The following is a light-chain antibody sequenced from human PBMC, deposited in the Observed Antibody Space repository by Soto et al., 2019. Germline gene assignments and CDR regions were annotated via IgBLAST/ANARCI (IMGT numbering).Light chain of an antibody. V-gene: IGKV1-17*03. CDR2: ATS. J-gene: IGKJ1*01. CDR1: QDISNY. Sequence: DIQMTQSPSAMSVSVGDRVTITCRASQDISNYLAWFQQKPGKVPERLIYATSSLQSGVPSRFSGSGSGTEFTLTISSLQPEDSATYYCLQHNNYPWTFGQGTKVEI. CDR3: LQHNNYPWT.